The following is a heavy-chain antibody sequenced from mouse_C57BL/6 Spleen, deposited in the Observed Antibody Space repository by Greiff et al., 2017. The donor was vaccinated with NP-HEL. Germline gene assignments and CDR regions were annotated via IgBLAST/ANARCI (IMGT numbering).Heavy chain of an antibody. CDR3: ARSHYDYDGAAY. J-gene: IGHJ3*01. D-gene: IGHD2-4*01. V-gene: IGHV1-52*01. Sequence: QVQLQQPGAELVRPGSSVKLSCKASGYTFTSYWMHWVKQRPSQGLEWIGNIDPSDSETHSNQKFKDKATLTVDKSSSTAYMQLSSLTSEDSAVYYCARSHYDYDGAAYWGQGTLVTVAA. CDR2: IDPSDSET. CDR1: GYTFTSYW.